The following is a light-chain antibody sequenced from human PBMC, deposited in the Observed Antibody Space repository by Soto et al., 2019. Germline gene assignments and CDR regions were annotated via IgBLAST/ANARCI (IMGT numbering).Light chain of an antibody. V-gene: IGLV2-8*01. Sequence: QSALTQPPSASGFPGQSVTISCTGTSSDVGYYDYVSWYQQHPGKAPKLVIYEVTKRPSGVPDRVSASKSGNTASLAVSGLRAEDEADYYCSSYAGSNNFVFGSGTKV. J-gene: IGLJ1*01. CDR2: EVT. CDR1: SSDVGYYDY. CDR3: SSYAGSNNFV.